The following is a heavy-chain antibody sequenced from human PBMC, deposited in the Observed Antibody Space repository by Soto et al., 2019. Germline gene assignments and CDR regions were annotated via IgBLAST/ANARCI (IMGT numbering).Heavy chain of an antibody. V-gene: IGHV1-69*02. J-gene: IGHJ5*02. CDR1: GGTFSSYT. D-gene: IGHD2-8*01. CDR3: AGMVYSIPDNWFDP. Sequence: QVQLVQSGAEVKKPGSSVKVSCKASGGTFSSYTISWVRQAPGQGLEWMGRIIPILGIANYAQKFQGRVTITAEKSTRTAYMELSRLRSEDTAGYYCAGMVYSIPDNWFDPWGQGTLVTVSS. CDR2: IIPILGIA.